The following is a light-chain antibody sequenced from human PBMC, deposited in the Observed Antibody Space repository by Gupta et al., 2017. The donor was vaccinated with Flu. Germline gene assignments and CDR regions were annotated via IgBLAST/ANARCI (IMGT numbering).Light chain of an antibody. CDR1: SSNIGAGYD. Sequence: QSVLTQPPSVSGAPGQRVTISCTVSSSNIGAGYDVHWYQQFPRTAPKLLIYGNSNRPSGVPDRFSGSKSGTSASLAITGLQAEDEADYYCQSYDSSLSGSVFGGGTKLTVL. J-gene: IGLJ3*02. CDR2: GNS. V-gene: IGLV1-40*01. CDR3: QSYDSSLSGSV.